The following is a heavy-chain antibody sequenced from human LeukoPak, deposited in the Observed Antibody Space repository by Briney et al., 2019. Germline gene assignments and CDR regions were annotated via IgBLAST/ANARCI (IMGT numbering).Heavy chain of an antibody. CDR1: VFSLSIAW. CDR3: TTDDEYGDFDY. CDR2: IKSKTEGMTT. Sequence: GGSLRLSCVASVFSLSIAWASWVRHARGEGGEWGGHIKSKTEGMTTDHAAPVKGRFTISRDDSKNTLYLQMNSLKTEDTAVYDCTTDDEYGDFDYWGQGTLVTVSS. J-gene: IGHJ4*02. V-gene: IGHV3-15*01. D-gene: IGHD4-17*01.